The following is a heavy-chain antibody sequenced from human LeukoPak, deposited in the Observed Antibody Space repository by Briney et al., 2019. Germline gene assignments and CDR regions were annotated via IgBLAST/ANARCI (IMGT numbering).Heavy chain of an antibody. CDR1: GGSLSRGSYY. CDR3: AREADCTNGVCYTHAFDI. V-gene: IGHV4-61*02. Sequence: TLSLLCTVSGGSLSRGSYYWRWVPRPAGKGLEWLGRIYTSGSTTYNPYLKSRVSISVDTSKNQYSLKLSSVSAADTAVYYCAREADCTNGVCYTHAFDIWGQRTMVTASS. CDR2: IYTSGST. J-gene: IGHJ3*02. D-gene: IGHD2-8*01.